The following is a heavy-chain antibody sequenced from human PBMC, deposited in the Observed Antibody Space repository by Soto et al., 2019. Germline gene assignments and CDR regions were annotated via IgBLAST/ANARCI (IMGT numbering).Heavy chain of an antibody. CDR2: IYYSGST. CDR3: ARVRRYCISTSCHRENWFDP. D-gene: IGHD2-2*01. V-gene: IGHV4-59*01. CDR1: GGSISGYY. J-gene: IGHJ5*02. Sequence: PSETLSLTCTVSGGSISGYYWSWIRQPPGKGLEWIGYIYYSGSTNYNPSLKSRVTISVDTSKDQFSLKLSSVTAADTAVYYCARVRRYCISTSCHRENWFDPWGQGTLVTVSS.